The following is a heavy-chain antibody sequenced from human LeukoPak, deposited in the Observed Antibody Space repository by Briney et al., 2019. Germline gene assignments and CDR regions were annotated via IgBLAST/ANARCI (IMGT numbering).Heavy chain of an antibody. V-gene: IGHV3-30-3*01. CDR2: ISYDGSNK. CDR1: GFTFSSYA. D-gene: IGHD2-15*01. J-gene: IGHJ6*02. Sequence: PGGSLRLSCAASGFTFSSYAMHWVRQAPGKGLGWVAVISYDGSNKYYADSVKGRFTISRDNSKNTLYLQMNSLRAEDTAVYYCARDYRGSLYYYYGMDVWGQGTTVTVSS. CDR3: ARDYRGSLYYYYGMDV.